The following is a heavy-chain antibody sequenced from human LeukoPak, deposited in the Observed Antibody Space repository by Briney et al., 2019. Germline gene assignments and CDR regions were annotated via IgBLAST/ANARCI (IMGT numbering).Heavy chain of an antibody. CDR3: AMGEALYCWSYFDARTDY. V-gene: IGHV3-21*01. D-gene: IGHD1-26*01. CDR2: ISSSSSYI. J-gene: IGHJ4*02. CDR1: GFTFSSYS. Sequence: GGSLRLSCAASGFTFSSYSMNWVRQAPGKGLEWVSSISSSSSYIYYADSVKGRFTISRDNAKNSLYLQMNSLRAEDTAVCCFAMGEALYCWSYFDARTDYWGQGTLVSVSS.